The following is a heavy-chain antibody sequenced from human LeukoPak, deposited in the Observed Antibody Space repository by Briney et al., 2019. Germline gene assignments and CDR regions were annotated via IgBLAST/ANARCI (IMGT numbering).Heavy chain of an antibody. V-gene: IGHV3-74*01. CDR1: GFPFSGYW. Sequence: GGSLRLSCAASGFPFSGYWMHWVRQAPGKGLVWVSRIDSDGITTDYADSVKGRFTISRDNAKNSLYLQMNSLRAEDTAVYYCASERSIGGYYYGMDVWGQGTTVTVSS. CDR3: ASERSIGGYYYGMDV. D-gene: IGHD3-10*01. CDR2: IDSDGITT. J-gene: IGHJ6*02.